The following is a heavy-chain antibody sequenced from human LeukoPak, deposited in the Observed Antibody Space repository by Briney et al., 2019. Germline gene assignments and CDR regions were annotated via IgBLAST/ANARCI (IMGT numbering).Heavy chain of an antibody. J-gene: IGHJ6*03. V-gene: IGHV3-49*04. CDR1: GFTFGDYA. Sequence: GGSLRLSCTASGFTFGDYAMSWARQAPGKGREWVGFIRSKAYGGTTEYAASVKGRFTISRDDSKSIAYLQMNSLKTEDTAVYYCTRDLGPRFLEWSTLGYYYYMDVWGKGTTVTVSS. CDR3: TRDLGPRFLEWSTLGYYYYMDV. CDR2: IRSKAYGGTT. D-gene: IGHD3-3*01.